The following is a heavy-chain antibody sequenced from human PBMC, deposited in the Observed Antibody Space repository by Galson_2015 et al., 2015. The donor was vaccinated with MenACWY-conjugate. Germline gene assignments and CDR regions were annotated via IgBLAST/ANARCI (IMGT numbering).Heavy chain of an antibody. CDR3: TRDRDVGGSRWWFDP. D-gene: IGHD2-15*01. V-gene: IGHV3-15*01. CDR1: GLTFSNVW. Sequence: SLRLSCATSGLTFSNVWMSWVRQAPGKGLEWVARIRCRTDGGTTDYATPVKGRFTILRDDSAKTLHLHMNSLKIEDPAMYFCTRDRDVGGSRWWFDPWGQGTLVTVSS. J-gene: IGHJ5*02. CDR2: IRCRTDGGTT.